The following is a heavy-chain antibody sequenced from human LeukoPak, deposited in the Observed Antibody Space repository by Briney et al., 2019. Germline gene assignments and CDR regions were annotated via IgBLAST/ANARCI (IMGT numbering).Heavy chain of an antibody. Sequence: PGGSLRLSCAASAFTFSSFGMHWVRQAPGKGLEWVAVIWYDGSNKYYADSVEGRFTISRDNSKSTLYLQMNSLRAEDTAVYYCARDRETWYFDFWGQGTLVTVSS. CDR1: AFTFSSFG. V-gene: IGHV3-33*01. CDR2: IWYDGSNK. CDR3: ARDRETWYFDF. J-gene: IGHJ4*02.